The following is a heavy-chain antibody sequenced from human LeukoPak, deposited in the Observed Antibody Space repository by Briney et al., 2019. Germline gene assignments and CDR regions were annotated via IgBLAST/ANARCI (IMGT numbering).Heavy chain of an antibody. CDR1: GYSFTSYW. J-gene: IGHJ4*02. CDR2: IYPGDSDT. V-gene: IGHV5-51*01. CDR3: ARLFYGDYVGGIYFDY. Sequence: GESLKISCKGSGYSFTSYWIGWVRQMPGKGLEWMGIIYPGDSDTRYSPSFQGQVTISADKSISTAYLQWSSLKASDTAMYYCARLFYGDYVGGIYFDYWGRGTLVTVSS. D-gene: IGHD4-17*01.